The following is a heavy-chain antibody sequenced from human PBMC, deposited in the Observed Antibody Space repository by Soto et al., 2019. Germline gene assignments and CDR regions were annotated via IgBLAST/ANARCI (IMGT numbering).Heavy chain of an antibody. D-gene: IGHD3-22*01. CDR2: IIPILGIA. CDR3: ARPEANYYDSSAYGFDY. V-gene: IGHV1-69*02. CDR1: GGTFSSYT. J-gene: IGHJ4*02. Sequence: SVKVSCKASGGTFSSYTISWVRQAPGQGLEWMGRIIPILGIANYAQKFQGRVTITADKSTSTAYMELSSLRSEDTAVYYCARPEANYYDSSAYGFDYWGQGTLVTVSS.